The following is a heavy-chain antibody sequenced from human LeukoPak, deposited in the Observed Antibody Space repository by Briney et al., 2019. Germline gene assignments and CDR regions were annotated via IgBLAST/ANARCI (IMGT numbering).Heavy chain of an antibody. J-gene: IGHJ4*02. D-gene: IGHD5-18*01. CDR2: ISAYNGNT. CDR1: GYTFTSYG. CDR3: ASAPSNTAGFDY. Sequence: AASVKVSCNASGYTFTSYGISWGRQAPGQGLEWMGWISAYNGNTNYAQKLQGGVTMTTDTSTSTAYMELRRLRSDDTAVYYCASAPSNTAGFDYWGQGTLVTVSS. V-gene: IGHV1-18*01.